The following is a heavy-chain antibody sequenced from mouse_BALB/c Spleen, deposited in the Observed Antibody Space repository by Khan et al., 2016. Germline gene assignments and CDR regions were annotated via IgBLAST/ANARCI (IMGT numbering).Heavy chain of an antibody. CDR3: ARSYYGYFALDY. J-gene: IGHJ4*01. CDR1: GYTFTDYY. CDR2: IFPGSGKT. V-gene: IGHV1-77*01. Sequence: LEESGAELARPGASVKLSCKASGYTFTDYYINWLKQRTGQGLEWIGEIFPGSGKTYYNEKFKDKATLTADESSSTAYMQLSSLTSEDSAVYFCARSYYGYFALDYWGQGTSVTVSS. D-gene: IGHD1-2*01.